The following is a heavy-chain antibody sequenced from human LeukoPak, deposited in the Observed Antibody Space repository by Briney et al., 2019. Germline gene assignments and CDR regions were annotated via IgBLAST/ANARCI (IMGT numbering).Heavy chain of an antibody. CDR1: GYTFTGYY. CDR3: ARNIWFGESADAFDI. Sequence: ASVKVSCKASGYTFTGYYTHWVRQAPGQGLEWMGWINPNSGGTNYAQKFQGRVTMTRDTSISTAYMELSRLRSDDTAVYYCARNIWFGESADAFDIWGQGTMVTVSS. D-gene: IGHD3-10*01. J-gene: IGHJ3*02. CDR2: INPNSGGT. V-gene: IGHV1-2*02.